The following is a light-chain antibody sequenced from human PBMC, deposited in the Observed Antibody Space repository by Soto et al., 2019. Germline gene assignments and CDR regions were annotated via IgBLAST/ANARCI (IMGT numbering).Light chain of an antibody. CDR3: QHRYNWPLT. V-gene: IGKV3-11*01. CDR2: DAA. J-gene: IGKJ4*01. CDR1: QNINTY. Sequence: EIVMTQSPATLSVSPGEKATLSCRASQNINTYLGWYQQKPGQAPRLLIYDAANRATGVPARFSGSGSGTDFTLTITNLEPEDFAVYYCQHRYNWPLTFGAGTKE.